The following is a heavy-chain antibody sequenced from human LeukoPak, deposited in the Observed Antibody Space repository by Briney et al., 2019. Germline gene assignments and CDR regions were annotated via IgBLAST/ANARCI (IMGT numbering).Heavy chain of an antibody. D-gene: IGHD6-19*01. CDR3: AKREESSGWYYYMDV. CDR1: GFTFSSYE. CDR2: ISSSGSTI. J-gene: IGHJ6*03. Sequence: PGGSLRLSCAASGFTFSSYEMNWVRQAPGKGLEWVSYISSSGSTIYYADSVKGRFTISRDNAKNSLYLQMNSLRAEDTAVYYCAKREESSGWYYYMDVWGKGTTVTISS. V-gene: IGHV3-48*03.